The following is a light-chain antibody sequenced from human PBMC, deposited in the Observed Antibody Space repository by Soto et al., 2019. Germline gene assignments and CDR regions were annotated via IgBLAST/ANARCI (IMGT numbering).Light chain of an antibody. J-gene: IGLJ2*01. CDR2: EVS. V-gene: IGLV2-8*01. Sequence: QSALTQPPSASGSPGQSVTISCTGTSSDVGGYNFVSWYQQHPGKAPKLLIYEVSKRPSGVPDRFSGSKSDNTASLTVSGLQAEDEADYYCSSFAGGNNLLFGGGTEVTVL. CDR1: SSDVGGYNF. CDR3: SSFAGGNNLL.